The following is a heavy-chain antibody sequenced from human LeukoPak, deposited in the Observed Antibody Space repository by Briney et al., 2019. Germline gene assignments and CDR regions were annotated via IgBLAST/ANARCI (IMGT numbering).Heavy chain of an antibody. CDR2: ISVRSNYR. V-gene: IGHV3-21*01. Sequence: GGSLTLSCAASGYTFSDFSVNWVRQAPGKGLECVSSISVRSNYRYYADSVRGRFTISREDARDSLFLQMNSLRAEDTAVYFCVRLRRNNDRSGYYYYYDYWGQGTLVTVSS. D-gene: IGHD3-22*01. J-gene: IGHJ4*02. CDR1: GYTFSDFS. CDR3: VRLRRNNDRSGYYYYYDY.